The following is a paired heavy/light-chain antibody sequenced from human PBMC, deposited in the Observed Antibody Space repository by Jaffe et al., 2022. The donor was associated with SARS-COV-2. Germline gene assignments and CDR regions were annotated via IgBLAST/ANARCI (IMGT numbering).Light chain of an antibody. J-gene: IGKJ4*01. CDR2: GAS. CDR1: QSVRSNY. CDR3: QHYGTSLT. V-gene: IGKV3-20*01. Sequence: ETVLTQSPGTLSLSPGERATLSCRASQSVRSNYLAWYQQKPGQAPRLLISGASSRATGIPDRFSGSGSGTDFTLTISRLEPEDFAVYYCQHYGTSLTFGGGTKVEIK.
Heavy chain of an antibody. Sequence: QVQLQESGPGLVKPSETLSLTCTVSGYSVSGDYNWGWIRQPPGKGLEWIGSIYHGGNTYYNVSLKSRVTISIDTSKNQLSLRLTSVTAADMAVYYCARARQNHYDILTGYSNWFDPWGQGTLVTVSS. J-gene: IGHJ5*02. CDR3: ARARQNHYDILTGYSNWFDP. CDR1: GYSVSGDYN. V-gene: IGHV4-38-2*02. CDR2: IYHGGNT. D-gene: IGHD3-9*01.